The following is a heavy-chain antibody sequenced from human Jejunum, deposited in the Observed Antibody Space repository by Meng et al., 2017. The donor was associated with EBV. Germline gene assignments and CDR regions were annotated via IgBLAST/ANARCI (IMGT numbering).Heavy chain of an antibody. Sequence: LVRSGVAGRKPGSPWKAACKTVAYTFTSYGSSWCRQSPGQAPEWMGWITAYNGNTDDAPWLQGRVTMTTKPSERTAYMELRSLRSDDTAVYYCARDSSGYNANDKVSDYWGQGTLVTVSS. CDR1: AYTFTSYG. V-gene: IGHV1-18*01. CDR3: ARDSSGYNANDKVSDY. D-gene: IGHD5-12*01. CDR2: ITAYNGNT. J-gene: IGHJ4*01.